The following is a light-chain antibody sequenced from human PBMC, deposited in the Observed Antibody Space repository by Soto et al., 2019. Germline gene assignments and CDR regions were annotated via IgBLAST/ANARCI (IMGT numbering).Light chain of an antibody. CDR2: DAS. CDR3: QQRSNWPPYT. V-gene: IGKV3-11*01. J-gene: IGKJ2*01. Sequence: EIALTQSPATLSLSPGERATLSCRASQSVSSYLAWYQQKPGQAPRLLIYDASNRATGIPARFSGSGSGTDFTLTSSSLEPEDFAVYYCQQRSNWPPYTFGQGNKLEIK. CDR1: QSVSSY.